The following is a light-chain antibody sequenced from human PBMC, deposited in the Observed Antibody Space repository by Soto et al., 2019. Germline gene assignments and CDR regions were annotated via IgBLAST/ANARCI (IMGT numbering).Light chain of an antibody. CDR3: QQYNNWPIT. J-gene: IGKJ5*01. Sequence: EIVVTQSTGTLSLSPGEIASLSCVASQSVGSNLLAWYQQKRGQAPRLLIYGASNRATGIPDRFSGSGSGTDFTLTISRLEPEDFAVYYCQQYNNWPITFGQGARLE. V-gene: IGKV3-20*01. CDR2: GAS. CDR1: QSVGSNL.